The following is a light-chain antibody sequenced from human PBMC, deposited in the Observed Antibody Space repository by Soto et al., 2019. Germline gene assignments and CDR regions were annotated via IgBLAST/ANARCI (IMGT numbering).Light chain of an antibody. CDR2: DAS. Sequence: EIVLTQAPATLSLSPGERATLSGRASQSVSSYFAWYQQKPRQAPRLLIYDASNRATGIPARFSGSGSGTDFTLTISSLEPEDFAVYYCQQRSNWPPAFGQGTRLEIK. CDR3: QQRSNWPPA. J-gene: IGKJ5*01. CDR1: QSVSSY. V-gene: IGKV3-11*01.